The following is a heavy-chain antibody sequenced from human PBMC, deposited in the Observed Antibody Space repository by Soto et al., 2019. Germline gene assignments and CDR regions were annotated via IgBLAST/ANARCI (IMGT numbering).Heavy chain of an antibody. CDR3: ASSGYSGYDSVPRY. V-gene: IGHV4-59*08. CDR2: IYYSGST. D-gene: IGHD5-12*01. Sequence: QVQLQESGPGLVKPSETLSLTCTVSGGSISSYYWSWIRQPPGKGLEWIGYIYYSGSTNYNPSLKSRVTISVDTSKNQFSLKLSSVTAADTAVYYCASSGYSGYDSVPRYWGQGTLVTVSS. J-gene: IGHJ4*02. CDR1: GGSISSYY.